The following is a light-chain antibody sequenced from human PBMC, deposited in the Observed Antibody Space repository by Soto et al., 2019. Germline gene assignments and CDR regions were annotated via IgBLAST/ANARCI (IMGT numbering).Light chain of an antibody. Sequence: EIVMTQSPATLSVSPGERATLSCRASQSVSSNLAWYKQKPGQAPRLLIYGASTRATGIPSRFSGSGSGTEFTLTISSLQSEDVAVYYCQQYNNWPYTFGQGTKLEIK. CDR1: QSVSSN. V-gene: IGKV3-15*01. CDR2: GAS. J-gene: IGKJ2*01. CDR3: QQYNNWPYT.